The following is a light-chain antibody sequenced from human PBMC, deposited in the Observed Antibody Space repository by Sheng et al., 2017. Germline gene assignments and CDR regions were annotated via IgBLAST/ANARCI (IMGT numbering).Light chain of an antibody. CDR3: QQTYSTPRT. V-gene: IGKV1-39*01. CDR2: AAS. J-gene: IGKJ1*01. Sequence: DIQMTQSPSSLSAFVGDRVTITCRASQDISSKLNWYQQGPGKAPKLLIYAASRLQSGVPSRISGSGSGTDFTLTISSLQPEDFATYYCQQTYSTPRTFGQGTKVEIK. CDR1: QDISSK.